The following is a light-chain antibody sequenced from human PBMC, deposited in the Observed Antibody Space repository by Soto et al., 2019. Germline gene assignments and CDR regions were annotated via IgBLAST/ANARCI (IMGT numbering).Light chain of an antibody. Sequence: EIVMTQSPGALSVSPGERATLSCRASQSINTNLAWYQQKPGQAPRLLMYGASTRAAGFPARFSGSGSGTEFTLTISSLQSEDFAVYYCQQYDNWPPLTFGQGTRLEIK. J-gene: IGKJ5*01. CDR2: GAS. CDR3: QQYDNWPPLT. CDR1: QSINTN. V-gene: IGKV3-15*01.